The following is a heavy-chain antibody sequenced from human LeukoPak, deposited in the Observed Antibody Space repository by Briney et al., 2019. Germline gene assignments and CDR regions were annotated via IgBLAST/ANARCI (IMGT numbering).Heavy chain of an antibody. J-gene: IGHJ4*02. D-gene: IGHD3-22*01. CDR3: AKDPAAYYYDSSGHLFDY. Sequence: GGSLRLSCAASGFTFSSYAMSWVRQAPGKGLEWVPAISGSGGSTYHADSVKGRFTISRDNSKNTLYLQMNSLRAEDTAVYYCAKDPAAYYYDSSGHLFDYWGQGTLVTVSS. CDR2: ISGSGGST. CDR1: GFTFSSYA. V-gene: IGHV3-23*01.